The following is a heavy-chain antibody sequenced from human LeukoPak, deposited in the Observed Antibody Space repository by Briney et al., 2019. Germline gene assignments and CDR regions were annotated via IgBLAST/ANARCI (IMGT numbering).Heavy chain of an antibody. CDR2: IYSGGST. Sequence: GGSLRLSCAASGFTVSNNYMSWVRQAPGKGLEWVSVIYSGGSTYYADSVKGRFTISRDNSKNTLYLQMNSLRAEDTAVYYCARAPWARLAFDYWGQGTLVTVSS. D-gene: IGHD1-26*01. V-gene: IGHV3-53*01. CDR1: GFTVSNNY. CDR3: ARAPWARLAFDY. J-gene: IGHJ4*02.